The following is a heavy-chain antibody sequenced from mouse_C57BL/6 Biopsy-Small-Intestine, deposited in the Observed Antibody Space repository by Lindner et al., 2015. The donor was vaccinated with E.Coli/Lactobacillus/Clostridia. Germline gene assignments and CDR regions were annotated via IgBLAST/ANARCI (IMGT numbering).Heavy chain of an antibody. J-gene: IGHJ2*01. CDR1: GFTFSDYG. CDR3: ARKRQTGTFFDY. V-gene: IGHV5-17*01. CDR2: ISSGSSTI. Sequence: EVQLQESGGGLVKPGGSLKLSCAASGFTFSDYGMHWVRQAPEKGLEWVAYISSGSSTIYYADTVKGRFTISRDNAKNTLLLQMTSLRSEDTAMYYCARKRQTGTFFDYWGQGTTLTVSS. D-gene: IGHD4-1*01.